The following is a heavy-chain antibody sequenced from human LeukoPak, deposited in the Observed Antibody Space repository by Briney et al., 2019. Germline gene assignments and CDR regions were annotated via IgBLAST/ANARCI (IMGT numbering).Heavy chain of an antibody. CDR2: IYHSGST. D-gene: IGHD4-23*01. Sequence: SETLSLTRAVYGGSFSGYYWSWIRQPPGNGLEWIGYIYHSGSTYYNPSLKSRVTISVDRSKNQFSLKLSSVTAADTAVYYCATRSVSTVVTHDAFDIWGQGTIVTVSS. V-gene: IGHV4-30-2*01. CDR3: ATRSVSTVVTHDAFDI. CDR1: GGSFSGYY. J-gene: IGHJ3*02.